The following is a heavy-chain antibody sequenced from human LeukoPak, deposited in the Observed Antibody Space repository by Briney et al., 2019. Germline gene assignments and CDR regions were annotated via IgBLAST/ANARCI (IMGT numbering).Heavy chain of an antibody. V-gene: IGHV1-2*02. D-gene: IGHD6-19*01. CDR3: AREGSSGWYLDY. J-gene: IGHJ4*02. Sequence: ASVKVSCKASGYTFTGYYMHWVRQAPGQGLEWMGWINPNSGGTNYAQKFQGRVTITRDTSISTAYMELSRLRSDDTAVYYCAREGSSGWYLDYWGQGTLVTVSS. CDR2: INPNSGGT. CDR1: GYTFTGYY.